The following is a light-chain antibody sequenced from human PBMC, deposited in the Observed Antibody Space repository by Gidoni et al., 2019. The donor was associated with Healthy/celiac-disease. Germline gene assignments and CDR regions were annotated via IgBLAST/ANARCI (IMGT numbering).Light chain of an antibody. CDR2: AAS. CDR1: QGISSY. V-gene: IGKV1-9*01. Sequence: DIQLTQSPSFLSASVGDRVTITCRASQGISSYLAWYQQKPGKAPKLLIYAASTLQSGVPSRFSGNGSGTEFTLTISSLQPEDFATYYCQQLNSYPPVTFXGXTKVEIK. CDR3: QQLNSYPPVT. J-gene: IGKJ4*01.